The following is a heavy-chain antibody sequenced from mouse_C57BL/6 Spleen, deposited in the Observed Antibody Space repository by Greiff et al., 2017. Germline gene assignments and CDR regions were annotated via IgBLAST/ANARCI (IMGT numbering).Heavy chain of an antibody. CDR3: ARGGRNAY. D-gene: IGHD1-1*01. Sequence: QVQLQQPGAVLVKPGASVKLSCKASGYTFTSYWMQWVKQRPGQGLEWIGEIDPSDSYTNYNQKFKGKATLTVDTSSSTAYMQLSSLTSEDSAVYYCARGGRNAYWGQGTLVTVAA. V-gene: IGHV1-50*01. J-gene: IGHJ3*01. CDR1: GYTFTSYW. CDR2: IDPSDSYT.